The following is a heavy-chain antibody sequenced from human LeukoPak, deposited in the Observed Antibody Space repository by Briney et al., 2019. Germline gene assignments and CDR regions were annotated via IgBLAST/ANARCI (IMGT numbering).Heavy chain of an antibody. Sequence: GGSLRLSCAASQFTFYKYTMNWVRQAPGKGLEWVPSISSNSANIYYADSVRGRFTISRDNAQNSLYLQMNSLRAEDTAVYYCASDLYDYIWGTSLDFWGQGTLVTVSS. D-gene: IGHD3-16*01. CDR1: QFTFYKYT. V-gene: IGHV3-21*01. CDR3: ASDLYDYIWGTSLDF. CDR2: ISSNSANI. J-gene: IGHJ4*02.